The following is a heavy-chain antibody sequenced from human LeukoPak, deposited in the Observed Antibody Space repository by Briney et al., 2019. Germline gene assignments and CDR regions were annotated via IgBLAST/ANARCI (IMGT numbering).Heavy chain of an antibody. CDR3: ARMFYYDSSGRNWFDP. J-gene: IGHJ5*02. V-gene: IGHV1-8*01. D-gene: IGHD3-22*01. CDR1: GYTFTSYD. CDR2: MNPNSGNT. Sequence: ASVKVSCKASGYTFTSYDINWVRQATGQGLEWMGWMNPNSGNTGYAQQFQGRVTMTRDTSISTAYMELSSLRSEDTAVYYCARMFYYDSSGRNWFDPWGQGTLVTVSS.